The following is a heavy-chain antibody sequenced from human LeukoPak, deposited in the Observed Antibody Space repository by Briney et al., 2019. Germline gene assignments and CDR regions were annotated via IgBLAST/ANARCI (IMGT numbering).Heavy chain of an antibody. CDR1: GYTFTSYG. V-gene: IGHV1-18*01. Sequence: ASVKVSCKASGYTFTSYGISWVRQAPGQGLEWMGWISAYNGNTNYAQKLQGRVTMTTDTSTSTAYMELRSLRSDDTAVYYCARVIGVAGTGRWFDPWGQGTLVTVSS. J-gene: IGHJ5*02. CDR3: ARVIGVAGTGRWFDP. CDR2: ISAYNGNT. D-gene: IGHD6-19*01.